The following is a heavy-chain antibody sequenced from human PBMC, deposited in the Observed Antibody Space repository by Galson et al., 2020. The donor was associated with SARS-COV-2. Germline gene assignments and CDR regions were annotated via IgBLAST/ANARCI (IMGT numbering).Heavy chain of an antibody. CDR3: ARLNYCTGDRCPPVDHYYMDV. J-gene: IGHJ6*03. CDR1: GYRFRLYA. D-gene: IGHD2-8*02. CDR2: INTNNGNP. Sequence: ASVKVSCKASGYRFRLYAMRWVRQAPGQGLEWMGWINTNNGNPTYAQGFTGRFVFSLDTSTSTASLQISSLKAEDTAVYYCARLNYCTGDRCPPVDHYYMDVWGKGTTVTVSS. V-gene: IGHV7-4-1*02.